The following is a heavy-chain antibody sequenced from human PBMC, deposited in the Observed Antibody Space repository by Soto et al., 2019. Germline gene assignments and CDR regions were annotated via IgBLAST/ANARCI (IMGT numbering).Heavy chain of an antibody. CDR2: IYYSGST. D-gene: IGHD6-6*01. V-gene: IGHV4-31*03. J-gene: IGHJ6*02. Sequence: QVQLQESGPGLVKPSQTLSLTCTVSGGSISSGGYFWSWIRQHPGKGLEWIGFIYYSGSTYYNPSLKRRVTISVDPSKNQFSLKLSSVTAADTAVYYCAREGAAPYYYSGMDVWGQGTTVTVSS. CDR1: GGSISSGGYF. CDR3: AREGAAPYYYSGMDV.